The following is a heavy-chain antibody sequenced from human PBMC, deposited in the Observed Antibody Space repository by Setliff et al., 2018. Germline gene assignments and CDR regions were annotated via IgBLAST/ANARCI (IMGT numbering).Heavy chain of an antibody. J-gene: IGHJ3*02. D-gene: IGHD3-22*01. CDR2: IYHSGST. V-gene: IGHV4-38-2*02. CDR3: AREGYYDSSGPDDAFDI. Sequence: ASETLSLTCGVSGYSISSGYYWGWIRQPPGKGLEWIGSIYHSGSTYYNPSLKSRVTISVDTSKNQFSLKLSSVTAADTAVYYCAREGYYDSSGPDDAFDIWGQGTMVT. CDR1: GYSISSGYY.